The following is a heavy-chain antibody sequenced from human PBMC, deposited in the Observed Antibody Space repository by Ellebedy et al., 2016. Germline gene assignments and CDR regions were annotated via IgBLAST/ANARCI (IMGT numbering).Heavy chain of an antibody. CDR1: GFTFSSYA. CDR2: ISGSGGST. CDR3: AKDLAFLWFGELPPRGFDY. J-gene: IGHJ4*02. Sequence: GESLKISXAASGFTFSSYAMSWVRQAPGKGLEWVSAISGSGGSTYYADSMKGRFTISRDNSKNTLYLQMNSLRAEDTAVYYCAKDLAFLWFGELPPRGFDYWGQGTLVTVPS. V-gene: IGHV3-23*01. D-gene: IGHD3-10*01.